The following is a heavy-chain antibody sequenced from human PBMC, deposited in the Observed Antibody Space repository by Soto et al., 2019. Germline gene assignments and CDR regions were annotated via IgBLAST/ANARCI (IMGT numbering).Heavy chain of an antibody. J-gene: IGHJ4*02. CDR3: ARRSISNMVRGVFDY. V-gene: IGHV1-69*01. Sequence: QVQLVQSGAEVKKPGSSVKVSCKASGGTFSSYAISWVRQAPGQGLEWMGGIIPIFGTANYAQKFQGRVTITADEPTSTADMELSSMRSEDTAVDYCARRSISNMVRGVFDYWGKGTLVIVSS. D-gene: IGHD3-10*01. CDR1: GGTFSSYA. CDR2: IIPIFGTA.